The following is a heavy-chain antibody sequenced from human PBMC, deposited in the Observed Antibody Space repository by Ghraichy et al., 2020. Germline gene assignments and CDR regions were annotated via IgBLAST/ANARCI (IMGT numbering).Heavy chain of an antibody. V-gene: IGHV4-34*01. D-gene: IGHD6-6*01. CDR2: INYSGST. Sequence: SETLSLTCATYGGSLSGYYWSWIRQPPGKGPEWIGEINYSGSTNYNPSLKSRLNISIDTSKNHFSLTLSSLTAADTAVYYCARGYGYINSSFWFDPWGQGTLVTVSS. J-gene: IGHJ5*02. CDR3: ARGYGYINSSFWFDP. CDR1: GGSLSGYY.